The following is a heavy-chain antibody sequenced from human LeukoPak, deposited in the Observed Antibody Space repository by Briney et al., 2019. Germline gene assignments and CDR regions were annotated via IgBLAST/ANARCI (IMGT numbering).Heavy chain of an antibody. J-gene: IGHJ4*02. Sequence: GGSLRLSCAASGFTFSDYYMSWIRQAPGRGLEWVSYISSSGSTIYYADSVKGRFTISRDNAKNSLYLQMNSLRAEDTAVYYCARVFYYYGSGSYLDYWGQGTLVTVSS. D-gene: IGHD3-10*01. CDR1: GFTFSDYY. V-gene: IGHV3-11*01. CDR3: ARVFYYYGSGSYLDY. CDR2: ISSSGSTI.